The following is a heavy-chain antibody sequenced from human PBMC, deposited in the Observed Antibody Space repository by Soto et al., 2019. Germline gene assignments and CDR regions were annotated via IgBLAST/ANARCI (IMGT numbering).Heavy chain of an antibody. CDR2: ASGSGSGT. CDR1: GFTFSDFA. J-gene: IGHJ4*02. CDR3: AKGRPGVAAAPDY. V-gene: IGHV3-23*01. D-gene: IGHD2-21*01. Sequence: PGGSLRLSCAASGFTFSDFAMAWVRQAPGKGLEWVSSASGSGSGTYYADSVKGRFTISRDNSKNTLFLHMTNLRAGDTALYFCAKGRPGVAAAPDYVGQGTLVTISS.